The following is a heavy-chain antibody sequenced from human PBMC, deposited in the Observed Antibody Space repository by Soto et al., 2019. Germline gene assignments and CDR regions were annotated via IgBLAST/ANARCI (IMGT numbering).Heavy chain of an antibody. CDR2: INPNSGGT. Sequence: ASVKVSCKASGYTFTGYYMHWVRQAPGQGLGWGGWINPNSGGTNYAQKFQARVTITRDTSISTANMELSRLTSDDTAVYYCARPPAAANTYDSYYSYGMDVWGQGTTVTVSS. D-gene: IGHD2-2*01. V-gene: IGHV1-2*02. CDR3: ARPPAAANTYDSYYSYGMDV. J-gene: IGHJ6*02. CDR1: GYTFTGYY.